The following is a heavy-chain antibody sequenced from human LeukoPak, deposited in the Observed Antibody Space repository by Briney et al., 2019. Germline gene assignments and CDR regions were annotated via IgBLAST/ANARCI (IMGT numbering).Heavy chain of an antibody. J-gene: IGHJ3*02. D-gene: IGHD5-18*01. CDR2: IYHSGST. CDR1: GGSISSSNW. CDR3: ATGYSYDGAFDI. Sequence: SETLSLTCAVSGGSISSSNWWSWVRQPPGKGLEWIGEIYHSGSTNYNPSLKSRVTISVDKSKNQFALKLSSVTAADTAVYYCATGYSYDGAFDIWGQGTMVTVSS. V-gene: IGHV4-4*02.